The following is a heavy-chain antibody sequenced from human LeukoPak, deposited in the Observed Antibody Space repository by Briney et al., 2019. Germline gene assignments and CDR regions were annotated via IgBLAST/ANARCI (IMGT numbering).Heavy chain of an antibody. J-gene: IGHJ4*02. CDR3: AKGGDGYNYPDY. D-gene: IGHD5-24*01. CDR1: GLTFSSYG. CDR2: IRYDGSNK. Sequence: GGSLRLSCAASGLTFSSYGMHWVRQAPGKGLEWVAFIRYDGSNKYYADSVKGRFTISRDNSKNTLYLQMNSLRAEDTAVYYCAKGGDGYNYPDYWGQGTLVTVSS. V-gene: IGHV3-30*02.